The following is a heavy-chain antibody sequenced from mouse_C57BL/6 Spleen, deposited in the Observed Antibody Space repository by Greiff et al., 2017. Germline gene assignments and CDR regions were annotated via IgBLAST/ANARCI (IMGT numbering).Heavy chain of an antibody. V-gene: IGHV5-16*01. D-gene: IGHD2-1*01. Sequence: EVQLVESEGGLVQPGSSMKLSCTASGFTFSDYYMAWVRQVPEKGLEWVANINYDGSSTYYLDSLKSRFIISRDNAKNILYLQMSSLKSEDTATYYCAREWGNPYWYCDVWGTGTTVTVSS. CDR3: AREWGNPYWYCDV. J-gene: IGHJ1*03. CDR1: GFTFSDYY. CDR2: INYDGSST.